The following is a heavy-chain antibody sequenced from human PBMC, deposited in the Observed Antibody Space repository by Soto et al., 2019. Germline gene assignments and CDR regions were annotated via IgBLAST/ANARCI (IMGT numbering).Heavy chain of an antibody. CDR1: GGSISSYY. V-gene: IGHV4-59*01. D-gene: IGHD2-8*01. Sequence: SETLSLTCTVSGGSISSYYWSWIRQPPGKGLEWIGYIYSSGNTNYNPSLKSRVTISADTSKNQVSLKLTSVTAADTAAYYCARGTDGDYWGRGALVTVSS. J-gene: IGHJ4*02. CDR3: ARGTDGDY. CDR2: IYSSGNT.